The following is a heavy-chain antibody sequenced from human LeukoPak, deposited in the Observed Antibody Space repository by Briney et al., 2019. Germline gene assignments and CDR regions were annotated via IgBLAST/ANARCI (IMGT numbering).Heavy chain of an antibody. D-gene: IGHD2-2*01. CDR1: GFTFSNAW. CDR2: IKSKTDGGTT. V-gene: IGHV3-15*01. CDR3: TTDPSSTSWWSYYYYGMDV. J-gene: IGHJ6*02. Sequence: GGSLRLSCAASGFTFSNAWMSWVRQAPGKGLEWVGRIKSKTDGGTTDYAAPVKGRFTISRDDSKNTLYLQMNSLKTEDTAVYYRTTDPSSTSWWSYYYYGMDVWGQGTTVTVSS.